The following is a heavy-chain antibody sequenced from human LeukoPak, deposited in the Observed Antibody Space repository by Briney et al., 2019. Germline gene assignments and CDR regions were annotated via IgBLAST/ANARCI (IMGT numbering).Heavy chain of an antibody. CDR1: GGSISSYY. V-gene: IGHV4-59*01. Sequence: SETLSLTCTVSGGSISSYYWSWIRQPPGKGLEWIGYIYYSGSTNYNPSLKSRVTISVDTSKNQFSLKLSSVTAADTAVYYCARDEVQGVIIDWGQGTLVTVPS. CDR2: IYYSGST. CDR3: ARDEVQGVIID. J-gene: IGHJ4*02. D-gene: IGHD3-10*01.